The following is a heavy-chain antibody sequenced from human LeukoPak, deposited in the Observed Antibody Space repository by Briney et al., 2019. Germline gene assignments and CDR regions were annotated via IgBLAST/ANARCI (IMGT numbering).Heavy chain of an antibody. CDR2: IYSGGST. V-gene: IGHV3-53*01. CDR1: GFTVSSNY. D-gene: IGHD4-23*01. CDR3: ARGRPHGNDY. J-gene: IGHJ4*02. Sequence: GGSLRLSCAASGFTVSSNYMSWVRQAPGKGLEWVSVIYSGGSTYYADSVKGRFSISRDNAKNTLYLQMNSLRVEDTAVYYCARGRPHGNDYWGQGTLVTVSS.